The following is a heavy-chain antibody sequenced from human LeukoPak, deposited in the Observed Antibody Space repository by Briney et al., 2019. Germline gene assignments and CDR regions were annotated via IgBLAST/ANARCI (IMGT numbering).Heavy chain of an antibody. CDR3: TRAKQGAVVVAATQI. J-gene: IGHJ4*02. CDR1: GFTFGDYA. CDR2: IRSKAYGGTT. D-gene: IGHD2-15*01. Sequence: GGSLRLSCTASGFTFGDYAVSWVRQAPGKGLEWVGFIRSKAYGGTTEYAASVKGRFTISRDDSKSIAYLQMNSLKTEDTAEYYCTRAKQGAVVVAATQIWGQGTLVTVSS. V-gene: IGHV3-49*04.